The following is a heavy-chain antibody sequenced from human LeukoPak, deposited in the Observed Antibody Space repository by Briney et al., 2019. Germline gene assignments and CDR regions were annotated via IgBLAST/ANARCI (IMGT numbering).Heavy chain of an antibody. CDR3: ARGDGIGGYYYNGMDV. CDR1: GGSISSYY. V-gene: IGHV4-59*01. D-gene: IGHD3-22*01. CDR2: IYYSGST. Sequence: SETLSLTCTVSGGSISSYYWSWIRQPPGKGLEWIGYIYYSGSTNYNPSLKSRVTISVDTPKNQFSLKLSSVTAADTAVYYCARGDGIGGYYYNGMDVWGQGTTVTVSS. J-gene: IGHJ6*02.